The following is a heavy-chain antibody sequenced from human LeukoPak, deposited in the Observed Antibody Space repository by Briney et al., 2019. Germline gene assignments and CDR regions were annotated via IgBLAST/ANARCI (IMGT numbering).Heavy chain of an antibody. J-gene: IGHJ4*02. V-gene: IGHV3-23*01. CDR2: ISGSGGST. CDR1: GFTFSSYA. Sequence: GGSLRLSCAASGFTFSSYAMSWVRQAPGKGLEWVSAISGSGGSTYYADSVKGRFTISRDNSKNTLYLQMNSLRAEDTAVYYCARHPNRGYSYGFHNYFDYWGQGTLVTVSS. D-gene: IGHD5-18*01. CDR3: ARHPNRGYSYGFHNYFDY.